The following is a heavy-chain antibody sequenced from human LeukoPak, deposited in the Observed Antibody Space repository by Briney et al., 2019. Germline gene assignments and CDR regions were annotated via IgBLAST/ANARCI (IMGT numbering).Heavy chain of an antibody. V-gene: IGHV3-30*18. CDR3: AKDGADYDSDYFDY. D-gene: IGHD3-3*01. CDR1: GFTFSSYA. CDR2: ISYDGSNK. J-gene: IGHJ4*02. Sequence: PGRSLRLSCAASGFTFSSYAMHWVRQAPGKGLEWVAVISYDGSNKYYADSVKGRFTISRDNSKNTLYLQINSLRAEDTAVYYCAKDGADYDSDYFDYWGQGTLVTVSS.